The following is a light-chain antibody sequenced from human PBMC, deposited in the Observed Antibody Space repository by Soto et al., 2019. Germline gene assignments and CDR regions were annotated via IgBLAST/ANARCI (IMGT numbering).Light chain of an antibody. CDR3: KLHDSLPMYT. CDR2: HAS. J-gene: IGKJ2*01. V-gene: IGKV1-33*01. Sequence: DIRITQSPPSLSASVGDRVTITCQASQDISNYLNWYQQKPGKAPKLLIYHASNLETGSPSRFSGSAFGTDFSFTISRLQPEDIATYYWKLHDSLPMYTFGQGTKLEIK. CDR1: QDISNY.